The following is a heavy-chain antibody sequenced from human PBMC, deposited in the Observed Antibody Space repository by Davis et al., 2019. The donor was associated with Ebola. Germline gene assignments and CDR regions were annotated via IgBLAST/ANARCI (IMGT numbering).Heavy chain of an antibody. Sequence: GESLKISCAASGFTFSNYWMRWVRQAPGTGLEWLANIGDDGSVKNYADSVRGRFTISRDNAKNSLFLQANSLRAEDTALYYCARDLKTAARDGAFDIWGQGTFVAVS. CDR2: IGDDGSVK. J-gene: IGHJ3*02. CDR3: ARDLKTAARDGAFDI. D-gene: IGHD2-21*02. V-gene: IGHV3-7*01. CDR1: GFTFSNYW.